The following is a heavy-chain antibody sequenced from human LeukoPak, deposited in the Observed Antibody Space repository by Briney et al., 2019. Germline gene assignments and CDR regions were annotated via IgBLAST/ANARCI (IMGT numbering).Heavy chain of an antibody. V-gene: IGHV4-34*01. CDR3: ARGSSGWYTRPVDR. Sequence: PSETLSLTCAVYGGSFSGYYWSWIRQPPGKGLEWIGEINHSGSTNYNPSLKSRVTISVDTSKNQFSLKLSSVTAADTAVYYCARGSSGWYTRPVDRWGQPTLVTVSS. CDR2: INHSGST. D-gene: IGHD6-19*01. J-gene: IGHJ5*02. CDR1: GGSFSGYY.